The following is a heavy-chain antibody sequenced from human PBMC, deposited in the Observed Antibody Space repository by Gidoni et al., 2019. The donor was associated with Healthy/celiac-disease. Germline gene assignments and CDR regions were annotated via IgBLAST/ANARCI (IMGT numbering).Heavy chain of an antibody. J-gene: IGHJ4*02. CDR2: IKSKTDGGTT. Sequence: VRQAPGKGLEWVGRIKSKTDGGTTDYAAPVKGRFTISRDDSKNTLYLQMNSLKTEDTAVYYCTTDRTIFGVDPFDYWGQGTLVTVSS. CDR3: TTDRTIFGVDPFDY. V-gene: IGHV3-15*01. D-gene: IGHD3-3*01.